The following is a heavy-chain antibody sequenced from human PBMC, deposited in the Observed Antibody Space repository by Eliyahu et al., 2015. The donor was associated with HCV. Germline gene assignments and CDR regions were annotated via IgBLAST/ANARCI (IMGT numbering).Heavy chain of an antibody. CDR1: GYWFTRYT. J-gene: IGHJ3*02. Sequence: QVQLVQSGAEVKTPGASVRXXCKASGYWFTRYTMNXVRQAPGQGLEWMRWINTYNGNRHYVPKFWDRLSMTKDTSTTTVYMELRSLTSDDSAVYYCARDGGIGGLDNDGXDIWGQGTLVTVSS. CDR2: INTYNGNR. D-gene: IGHD3-16*01. V-gene: IGHV1-18*01. CDR3: ARDGGIGGLDNDGXDI.